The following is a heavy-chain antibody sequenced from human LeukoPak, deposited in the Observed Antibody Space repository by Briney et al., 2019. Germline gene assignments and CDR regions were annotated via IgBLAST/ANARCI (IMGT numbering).Heavy chain of an antibody. J-gene: IGHJ4*02. V-gene: IGHV1-2*02. Sequence: ASVKVSCKASGYTFTGYYMHRVRQAPGQGLEWMGWINPNSGGTNYAQKFQGRVTMTRDTSISTAYMELSRLRSDDTAVYYCARETESRYYYDSSGYYDNDYWGQGTLVTVSS. CDR1: GYTFTGYY. D-gene: IGHD3-22*01. CDR3: ARETESRYYYDSSGYYDNDY. CDR2: INPNSGGT.